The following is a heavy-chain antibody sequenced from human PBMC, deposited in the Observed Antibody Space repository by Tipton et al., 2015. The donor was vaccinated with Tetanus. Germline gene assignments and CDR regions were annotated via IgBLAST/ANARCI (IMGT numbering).Heavy chain of an antibody. J-gene: IGHJ6*02. D-gene: IGHD2-21*01. Sequence: QVQLVQSGAEVKKPGASVKVSCKASGYTFTGYYIYWVRQAPRQKHEWMERIDANSGGTVYAQKFQCRVTMTRDTSISTAYMELRSLRSDDTAVYYCAPDRGDFIYYGMDVWGPGTTVPVS. CDR3: APDRGDFIYYGMDV. CDR1: GYTFTGYY. CDR2: IDANSGGT. V-gene: IGHV1-2*02.